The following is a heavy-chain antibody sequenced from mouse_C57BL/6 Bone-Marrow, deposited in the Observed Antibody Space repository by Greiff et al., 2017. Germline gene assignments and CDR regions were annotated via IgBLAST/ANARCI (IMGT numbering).Heavy chain of an antibody. Sequence: VQLQQSGAELVRPGASVKLSCTASGFNIKDAYIHWVKQRPEPGLEWIGWIDPEIGDTAYASKFQGKATITSDTSSNTAYLQLSSLTSEDTAVYYCSSFDGNYFDFWGQGTPLTVAS. CDR3: SSFDGNYFDF. V-gene: IGHV14-4*01. J-gene: IGHJ2*01. CDR1: GFNIKDAY. CDR2: IDPEIGDT. D-gene: IGHD2-3*01.